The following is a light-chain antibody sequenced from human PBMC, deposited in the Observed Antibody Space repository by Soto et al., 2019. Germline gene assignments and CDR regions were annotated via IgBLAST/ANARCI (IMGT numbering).Light chain of an antibody. CDR3: QQDYTMPPG. Sequence: DLEMTPSPYSLAVSMGERATINCKSSQSVLKNSNNQNYLAWYQQKPGQPPKLRIYWASTRESGVPDRFSGSVYVTDFTLTISSLQAEDVAVYYCQQDYTMPPGFGGGTNVEI. J-gene: IGKJ4*01. CDR2: WAS. V-gene: IGKV4-1*01. CDR1: QSVLKNSNNQNY.